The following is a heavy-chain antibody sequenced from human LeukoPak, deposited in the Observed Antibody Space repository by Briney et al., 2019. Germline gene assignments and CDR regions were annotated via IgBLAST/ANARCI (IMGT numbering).Heavy chain of an antibody. V-gene: IGHV3-11*04. CDR3: ARAVAAAGTGVNWFDP. CDR2: ISSSGSTI. Sequence: GGSLRLSCAASGFTFSDYYMSWIRQAPGKGLEWVSYISSSGSTIYYADSVKGRFTISRDNSKNTLYLQMGSLRAEDMAVYYCARAVAAAGTGVNWFDPWGQGTLVTVSS. CDR1: GFTFSDYY. D-gene: IGHD6-13*01. J-gene: IGHJ5*02.